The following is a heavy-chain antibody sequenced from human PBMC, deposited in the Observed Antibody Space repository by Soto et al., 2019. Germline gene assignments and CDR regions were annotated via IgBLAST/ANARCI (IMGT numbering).Heavy chain of an antibody. CDR2: IYHSGST. D-gene: IGHD3-16*01. CDR1: GGSISSSNW. Sequence: PSETLSLTCAVSGGSISSSNWWSWVRQPPGKGLEWIGEIYHSGSTNYNPSLKSRVTISVDKSKNQFSLKLSSVTAADTAVYYCARVAYDYVWGSHDRHYYFDYWGQGTLVTVSS. J-gene: IGHJ4*02. CDR3: ARVAYDYVWGSHDRHYYFDY. V-gene: IGHV4-4*02.